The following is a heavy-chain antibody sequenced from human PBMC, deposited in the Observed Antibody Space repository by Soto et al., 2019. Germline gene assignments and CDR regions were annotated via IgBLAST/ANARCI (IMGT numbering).Heavy chain of an antibody. CDR3: ARVQKRGYSYGYWWFDP. CDR1: GGSFSGYY. J-gene: IGHJ5*02. V-gene: IGHV4-34*01. D-gene: IGHD5-18*01. Sequence: SETLSLTCAVYGGSFSGYYWSWIRQPPGKGLEWIGEINHSGSTNYNPSLKSRVTISVDTSKNQFSLKLSSVTAADTAVYYCARVQKRGYSYGYWWFDPWGQGTLVTVSS. CDR2: INHSGST.